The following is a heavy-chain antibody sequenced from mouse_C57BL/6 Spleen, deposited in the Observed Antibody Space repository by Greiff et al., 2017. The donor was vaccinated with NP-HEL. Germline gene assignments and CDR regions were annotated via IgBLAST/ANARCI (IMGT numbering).Heavy chain of an antibody. D-gene: IGHD1-1*01. V-gene: IGHV1-22*01. CDR1: GYTFTDYN. Sequence: VQLKQSGPELVKPGASVKMSCKASGYTFTDYNMHWVKQSHGKSLEWIGYINPNNGGTSYNQKFKGKATLTVNKSSSTAYMELRSLTSEDSAVYYCARTGITTVGNYFDYWGQGTTLTVSS. J-gene: IGHJ2*01. CDR2: INPNNGGT. CDR3: ARTGITTVGNYFDY.